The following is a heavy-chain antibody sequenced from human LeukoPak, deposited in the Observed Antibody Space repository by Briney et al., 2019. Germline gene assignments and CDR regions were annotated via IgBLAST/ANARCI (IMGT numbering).Heavy chain of an antibody. D-gene: IGHD2-15*01. CDR3: ARDSPPENIYCSGGSCHYYYYGMDV. CDR2: ISSTSKYI. Sequence: GGSLRLSCAASGFTFTTYTMNWVRRAPGKGLEWVSSISSTSKYIYYADSVKGRFTISRDNAKNSLYLQMNSLRAEDTAVYYCARDSPPENIYCSGGSCHYYYYGMDVWGQGTTVTVSS. V-gene: IGHV3-21*06. J-gene: IGHJ6*02. CDR1: GFTFTTYT.